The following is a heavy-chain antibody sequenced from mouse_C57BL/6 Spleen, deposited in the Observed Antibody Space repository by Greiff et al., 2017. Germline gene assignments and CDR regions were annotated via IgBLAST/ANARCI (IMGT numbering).Heavy chain of an antibody. CDR3: AKIYYDYDSYAMDY. D-gene: IGHD2-4*01. CDR2: ISSGSSTI. J-gene: IGHJ4*01. CDR1: GFTFSDYG. Sequence: EVKLVESGGGLVKPGGSLKLSCAASGFTFSDYGMHWVRQAPEKGLEWVAYISSGSSTIYYADTVKGRFTISRDNAKNTLFLQMTSLRSEDTAMYYCAKIYYDYDSYAMDYWGQGTSVTVSS. V-gene: IGHV5-17*01.